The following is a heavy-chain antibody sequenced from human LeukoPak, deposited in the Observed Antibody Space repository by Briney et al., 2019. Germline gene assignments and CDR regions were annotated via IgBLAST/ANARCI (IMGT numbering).Heavy chain of an antibody. V-gene: IGHV1-8*01. D-gene: IGHD3-10*01. J-gene: IGHJ4*02. Sequence: VASVKVSCKASRYTFTSYDINWVREAAGHGLEWMGWMIPNTGRTGYAQKFQGRITMTRDTSINTAYMELTNLRSEDTAIYYCARLSQTPDYYTLGGYYYLGYWGQGTPVTVSS. CDR1: RYTFTSYD. CDR2: MIPNTGRT. CDR3: ARLSQTPDYYTLGGYYYLGY.